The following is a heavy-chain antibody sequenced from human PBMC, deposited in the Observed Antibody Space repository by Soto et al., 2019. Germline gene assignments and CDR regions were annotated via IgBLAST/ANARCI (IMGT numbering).Heavy chain of an antibody. CDR1: GGSVSSGSYY. V-gene: IGHV4-61*01. Sequence: QVQLQESGPGLVKPSETLSLTCTVSGGSVSSGSYYWGWIRQPPGKGLEWIGYIYQSGSTNYNPSLKSRVTISVDTSKNQFSLSLTSVTAADTAVYYCARLSAAWFDPWGQGTLVTVAS. J-gene: IGHJ5*02. CDR2: IYQSGST. D-gene: IGHD6-19*01. CDR3: ARLSAAWFDP.